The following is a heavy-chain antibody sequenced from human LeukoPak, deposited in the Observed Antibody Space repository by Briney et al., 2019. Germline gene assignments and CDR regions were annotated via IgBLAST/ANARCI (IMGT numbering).Heavy chain of an antibody. CDR3: ARDRSSDYVWGGREPFDP. D-gene: IGHD3-16*01. CDR2: ISSSSSYI. J-gene: IGHJ5*02. V-gene: IGHV3-21*01. CDR1: GFTFSSYS. Sequence: GGSLRLSCAASGFTFSSYSMNWVRQAPGKGLEWVSSISSSSSYIYYADSVKGRFTISRDNAKNSLYLLMNSLRAEDTAVYYCARDRSSDYVWGGREPFDPWGQGTLVTVSS.